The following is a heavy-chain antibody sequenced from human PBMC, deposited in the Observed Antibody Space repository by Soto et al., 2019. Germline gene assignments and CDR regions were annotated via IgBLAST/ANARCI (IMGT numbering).Heavy chain of an antibody. D-gene: IGHD1-26*01. Sequence: PGGSLRLSCAASGFTFSSYGMHWVRQAPGKGLEWVAVIWYDGSNKYYADSVKGRFTISRDNSKNTLYLQMNSLRAEDTAVYYCARDSWEPTPYYFDYWGQGTLVPVSS. V-gene: IGHV3-33*01. J-gene: IGHJ4*02. CDR2: IWYDGSNK. CDR1: GFTFSSYG. CDR3: ARDSWEPTPYYFDY.